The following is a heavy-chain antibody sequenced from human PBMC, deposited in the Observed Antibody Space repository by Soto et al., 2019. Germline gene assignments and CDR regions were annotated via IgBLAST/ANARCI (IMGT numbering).Heavy chain of an antibody. D-gene: IGHD1-1*01. V-gene: IGHV1-18*01. Sequence: QVHLVQSGAEVKKPGASVKVSCQGSGYAFTTYGITWVRQAPGQGLEWGGWISAHNGNTNYAQKLQGRMTVTRDTSTSTAYMELRSLRDDATAVYYCARGRYGDYWGQAALVTVSS. CDR1: GYAFTTYG. CDR2: ISAHNGNT. J-gene: IGHJ4*02. CDR3: ARGRYGDY.